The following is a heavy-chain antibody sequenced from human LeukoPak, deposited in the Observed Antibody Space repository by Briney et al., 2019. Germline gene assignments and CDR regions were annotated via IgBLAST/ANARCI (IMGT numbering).Heavy chain of an antibody. Sequence: SVKVSCKASGGTFSSYAISWVRQAPGPGLEWMGGIIPIFGTANYAQRFQGRVTITADESTSTAYMELSSLRSEDTAVYDGARAEGSSTSFLFDYWGQGTLVTVSS. CDR3: ARAEGSSTSFLFDY. V-gene: IGHV1-69*13. CDR1: GGTFSSYA. D-gene: IGHD2-2*01. J-gene: IGHJ4*02. CDR2: IIPIFGTA.